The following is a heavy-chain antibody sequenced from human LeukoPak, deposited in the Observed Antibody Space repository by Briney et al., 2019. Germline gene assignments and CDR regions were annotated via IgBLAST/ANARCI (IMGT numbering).Heavy chain of an antibody. CDR1: GFTFTTYW. Sequence: PGGSLRLSCAVSGFTFTTYWMHWVRQTPGKGLVWVSRINGDGTYANYADSVKGRFTISRDSAKNTLYLQMNSLTVEDTAVYYCARYGSGTSYITNYFDYWGQGTLVTVSS. J-gene: IGHJ4*02. D-gene: IGHD3-10*01. CDR3: ARYGSGTSYITNYFDY. CDR2: INGDGTYA. V-gene: IGHV3-74*01.